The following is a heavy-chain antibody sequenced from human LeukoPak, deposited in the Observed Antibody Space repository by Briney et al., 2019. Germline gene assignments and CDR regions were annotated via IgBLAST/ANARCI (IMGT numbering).Heavy chain of an antibody. CDR2: IYYSGST. CDR1: GGSISSGGYY. V-gene: IGHV4-31*03. J-gene: IGHJ4*02. CDR3: ARGGTNYYDSSGFCDY. Sequence: SETLSLTCTVSGGSISSGGYYWSWIRQHPGKGLEWIGYIYYSGSTYYNPSLKSRVTISVDTSKNQFSLKLSSVTAADTAVYYCARGGTNYYDSSGFCDYWGQGTLVTVSS. D-gene: IGHD3-22*01.